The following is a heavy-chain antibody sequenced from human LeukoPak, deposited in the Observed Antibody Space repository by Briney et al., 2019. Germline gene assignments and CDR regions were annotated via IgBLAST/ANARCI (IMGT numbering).Heavy chain of an antibody. J-gene: IGHJ3*02. CDR2: IYSGGST. CDR3: ASYGSGSYYPPDAFDI. Sequence: GGSLRLSCAASGFTVSSNYMSWVRQAPGKGLEWVSAIYSGGSTYYADSVRGRFTISRDNSKNTLYLQMNSLRAEDTAVYYCASYGSGSYYPPDAFDIWGQGTMVTVSS. CDR1: GFTVSSNY. D-gene: IGHD3-10*01. V-gene: IGHV3-53*01.